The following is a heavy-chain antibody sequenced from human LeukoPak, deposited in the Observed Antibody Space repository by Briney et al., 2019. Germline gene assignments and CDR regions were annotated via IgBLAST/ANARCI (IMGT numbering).Heavy chain of an antibody. CDR1: GFTFSNYG. V-gene: IGHV3-33*01. J-gene: IGHJ4*02. Sequence: GRSLRLSCAASGFTFSNYGMHWVRQAPGKGLEWVASTWYDGTNKQYADSVKGRFTISRDNSKNTLYMQLNSLRDEDTAVYHCARGFSYGPLEYWGQGSLVTVSS. CDR2: TWYDGTNK. D-gene: IGHD5-18*01. CDR3: ARGFSYGPLEY.